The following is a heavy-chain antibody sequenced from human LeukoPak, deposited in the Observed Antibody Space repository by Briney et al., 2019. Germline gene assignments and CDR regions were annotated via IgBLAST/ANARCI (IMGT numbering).Heavy chain of an antibody. J-gene: IGHJ3*02. V-gene: IGHV1-2*02. CDR3: ARDGHFCGGDCLDAFHI. D-gene: IGHD2-21*02. Sequence: ASVTVSCKTSGFPFNGYYIHWVRQAPGQGLEWMGWINPNNGVTNYAQKFQGRVTMTRDTPISTTSMELNRLRSDDTAFYYCARDGHFCGGDCLDAFHIWGQGTMVSVSS. CDR2: INPNNGVT. CDR1: GFPFNGYY.